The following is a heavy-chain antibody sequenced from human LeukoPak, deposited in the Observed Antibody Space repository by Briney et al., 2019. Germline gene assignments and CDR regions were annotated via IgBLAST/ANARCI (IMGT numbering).Heavy chain of an antibody. D-gene: IGHD6-6*01. CDR3: ASSEGYSSSSPPFDY. J-gene: IGHJ4*02. CDR1: GFTFSTYH. Sequence: GGSLRLSCAASGFTFSTYHMNWVRQAPGKGLEWVSSISTSSSYTYYADSVKGRFTISRDNAKNSLYLQMNSLRAEDTAVYYCASSEGYSSSSPPFDYWGQGTLVTVSS. V-gene: IGHV3-21*01. CDR2: ISTSSSYT.